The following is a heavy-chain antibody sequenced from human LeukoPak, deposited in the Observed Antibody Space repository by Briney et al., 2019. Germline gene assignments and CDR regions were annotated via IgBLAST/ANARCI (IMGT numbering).Heavy chain of an antibody. V-gene: IGHV1-18*01. Sequence: GASVKVSCKASGYTFTSYGISWVRQAPGQGLEWMGWISAYNGNTNYAQKLQGRVTMTTDTSTSTAYMELRSLRSDDTAVYYCARCYYDSSGYYYMNLDIWGQGTMVTVSS. J-gene: IGHJ3*02. CDR2: ISAYNGNT. D-gene: IGHD3-22*01. CDR3: ARCYYDSSGYYYMNLDI. CDR1: GYTFTSYG.